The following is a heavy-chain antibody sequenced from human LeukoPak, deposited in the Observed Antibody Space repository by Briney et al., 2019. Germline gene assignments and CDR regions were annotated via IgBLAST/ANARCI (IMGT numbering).Heavy chain of an antibody. V-gene: IGHV4-34*01. J-gene: IGHJ4*02. Sequence: SETLSLTCAVYGESFSDFYWSWIRQPPGKGLEWIGEINHSGSTNYSPPLKSRVTMSVDTSKNQFPLTLSSVTAADTAVYYCARGPLGYCSSSTCHAPDYWSQGTLVTVSS. CDR2: INHSGST. CDR1: GESFSDFY. CDR3: ARGPLGYCSSSTCHAPDY. D-gene: IGHD2-2*01.